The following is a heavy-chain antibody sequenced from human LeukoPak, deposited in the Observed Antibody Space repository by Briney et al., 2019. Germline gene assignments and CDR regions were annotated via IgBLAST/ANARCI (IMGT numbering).Heavy chain of an antibody. V-gene: IGHV3-23*01. Sequence: GGSLRLSCAVSGITLSNYGMSWVRQAPGKGLEWVAGISDSGGSTKYADSVKGRFTISRDNPKNTLYLQMNSLRAENTAVYFCAKRGVVIRVILVGFHREAYYFESWGQGALVTVSS. CDR1: GITLSNYG. CDR2: ISDSGGST. CDR3: AKRGVVIRVILVGFHREAYYFES. J-gene: IGHJ4*02. D-gene: IGHD3/OR15-3a*01.